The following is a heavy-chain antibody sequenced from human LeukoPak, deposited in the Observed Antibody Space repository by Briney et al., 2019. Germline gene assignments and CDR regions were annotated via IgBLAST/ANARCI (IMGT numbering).Heavy chain of an antibody. V-gene: IGHV3-15*01. CDR2: IKSKSDGGTI. D-gene: IGHD2-15*01. CDR1: GFTFSSYS. CDR3: VTEGYCSGGSCYYY. J-gene: IGHJ4*02. Sequence: GGSLRLSCAASGFTFSSYSMDWVRQAPGKGLEWVGRIKSKSDGGTIEYPAPVKGRFTISRDDSKNTLYLQMNSLKTEDTAVYYCVTEGYCSGGSCYYYWGQGTLVTVSS.